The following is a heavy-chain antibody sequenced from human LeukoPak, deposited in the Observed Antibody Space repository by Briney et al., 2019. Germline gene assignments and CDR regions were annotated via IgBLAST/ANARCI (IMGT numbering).Heavy chain of an antibody. CDR1: GYTLTSYD. Sequence: ASVKVSCKASGYTLTSYDLNWVRQATGQGLAWMGWMNPNSGNTGYAQKLQGRVTMTRNTSISTAYMERSSLRSEVTAVSYCARGHVRYFDWLSSQYYYYYGMDVWGQGTTVTVSS. CDR3: ARGHVRYFDWLSSQYYYYYGMDV. D-gene: IGHD3-9*01. V-gene: IGHV1-8*01. J-gene: IGHJ6*02. CDR2: MNPNSGNT.